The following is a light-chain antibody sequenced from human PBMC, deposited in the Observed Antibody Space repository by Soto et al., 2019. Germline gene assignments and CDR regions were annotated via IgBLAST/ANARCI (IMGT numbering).Light chain of an antibody. CDR1: QSVSSY. V-gene: IGKV3-11*01. CDR3: QQRGNWPPT. J-gene: IGKJ3*01. CDR2: DAS. Sequence: EVVLTQSPAILSLSPGERATLSCRASQSVSSYLAWYQQKPGQTPRLLLYDASNRATGIPARFSGSGSGTDFTLTISSLEPEDFAVYFCQQRGNWPPTFGPGTKVDI.